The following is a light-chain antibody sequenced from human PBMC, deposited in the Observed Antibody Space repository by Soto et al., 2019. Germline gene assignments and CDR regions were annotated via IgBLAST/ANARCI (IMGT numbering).Light chain of an antibody. CDR1: SSDVGSYNF. J-gene: IGLJ3*02. CDR3: CSYAGNSGV. V-gene: IGLV2-23*02. Sequence: QSALTQPASVSGSPGQSIIISCTGTSSDVGSYNFVSWYQQHPGKAPKLMIYEVSKRPSGVSNRFSGSKSGNTASLTISGLQPEDEADYYCCSYAGNSGVFGGGIKLTVL. CDR2: EVS.